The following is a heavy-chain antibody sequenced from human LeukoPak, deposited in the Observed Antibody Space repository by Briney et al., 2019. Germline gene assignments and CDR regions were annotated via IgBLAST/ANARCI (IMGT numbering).Heavy chain of an antibody. CDR3: ARQDYDILTGYHYFDY. Sequence: SETLSLTCTVSGGSISSYYWSWIRQPPGKGLEWIGYIYTSGSTNYNPSLKSRVTISVDTSKNQFSLKLSSVTAADTAVYYCARQDYDILTGYHYFDYWGQGTLVTVSS. V-gene: IGHV4-4*09. D-gene: IGHD3-9*01. CDR1: GGSISSYY. CDR2: IYTSGST. J-gene: IGHJ4*02.